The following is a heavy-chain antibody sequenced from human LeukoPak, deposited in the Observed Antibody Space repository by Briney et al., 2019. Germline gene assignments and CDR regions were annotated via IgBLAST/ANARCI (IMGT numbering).Heavy chain of an antibody. J-gene: IGHJ4*02. V-gene: IGHV3-48*03. CDR1: GFTFSSYE. CDR3: ARGGGEYTFGSFDY. CDR2: IRGSGSTI. D-gene: IGHD3-16*01. Sequence: GGSLRLSCAASGFTFSSYEMSWVRQAPGKGLEWVSYIRGSGSTIYYADSVKGRFTISRDNARNSLYLQMDSLRAEDTALYYCARGGGEYTFGSFDYWGQGTLVTVSS.